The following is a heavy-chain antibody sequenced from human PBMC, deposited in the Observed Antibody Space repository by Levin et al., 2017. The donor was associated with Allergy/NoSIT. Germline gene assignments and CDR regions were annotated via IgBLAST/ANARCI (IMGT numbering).Heavy chain of an antibody. Sequence: SQTLSLTCTVSGGSITISSYYWGWIRQPPGKGLEWIGSIYYSGSIYYNPSLKSRVTMSVDMSRNRFSLKLSSVTAADTAVYYCATEITPPRITMIRGAYWYFDLWGRGTLVTVSS. J-gene: IGHJ2*01. D-gene: IGHD3-10*01. CDR1: GGSITISSYY. CDR3: ATEITPPRITMIRGAYWYFDL. CDR2: IYYSGSI. V-gene: IGHV4-39*07.